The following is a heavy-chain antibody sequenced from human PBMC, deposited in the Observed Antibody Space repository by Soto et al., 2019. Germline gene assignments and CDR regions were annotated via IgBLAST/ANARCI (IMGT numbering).Heavy chain of an antibody. J-gene: IGHJ4*02. CDR2: MNPNTGNS. D-gene: IGHD6-19*01. V-gene: IGHV1-8*01. Sequence: ASVKVSCKAAGYTFTSYDIYWVRQATGQGLEWMGWMNPNTGNSGYAQKFQGRVTMTSDTSISTAHMELSSLRSEDTAVYYCARRAATTGWHGLGADKYYFDFWGQGTLVTVPS. CDR3: ARRAATTGWHGLGADKYYFDF. CDR1: GYTFTSYD.